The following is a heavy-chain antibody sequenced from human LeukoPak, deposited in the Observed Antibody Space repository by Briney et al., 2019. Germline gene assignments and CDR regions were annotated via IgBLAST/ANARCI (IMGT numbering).Heavy chain of an antibody. Sequence: GGSLRLSCAASGFTFDDYGMSWVRQGPGKGLEWVASINWSSGSTDYADFVKGRFTISRDNAKNSLYLQMNSLRAEDTALYHCARDRGGTTSPFFDYWGQGTLVTVSS. CDR3: ARDRGGTTSPFFDY. CDR2: INWSSGST. V-gene: IGHV3-20*01. D-gene: IGHD2/OR15-2a*01. CDR1: GFTFDDYG. J-gene: IGHJ4*02.